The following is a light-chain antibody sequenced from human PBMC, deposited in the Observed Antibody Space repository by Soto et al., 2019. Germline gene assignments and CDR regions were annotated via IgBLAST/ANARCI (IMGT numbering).Light chain of an antibody. Sequence: EIVLTQSPGTLSLSPGERATLSCRASQSVTSSYLAWYQQKPGQAPRLLIYGASSRATGIPDRFSGSWSGTDFTLTISRLKPQDFAMYYCHQYGSAPLTFGGGTKVEIK. V-gene: IGKV3-20*01. CDR1: QSVTSSY. CDR3: HQYGSAPLT. J-gene: IGKJ4*01. CDR2: GAS.